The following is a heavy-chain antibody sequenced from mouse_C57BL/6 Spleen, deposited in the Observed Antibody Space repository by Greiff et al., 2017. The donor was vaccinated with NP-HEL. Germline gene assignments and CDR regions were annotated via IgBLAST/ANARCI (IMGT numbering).Heavy chain of an antibody. CDR3: ARPAQATLAMDY. CDR1: GYAFTNYL. D-gene: IGHD3-2*02. V-gene: IGHV1-54*01. CDR2: INPGSGGT. Sequence: QVQLQQSGAELVRPGTSVKVSCKASGYAFTNYLIEWVKQRPGQGLEWIGVINPGSGGTNYNEKFKGKATLTADKSSSTAYMQLSSLTSEDSAVYFCARPAQATLAMDYWGQGTSVTVSS. J-gene: IGHJ4*01.